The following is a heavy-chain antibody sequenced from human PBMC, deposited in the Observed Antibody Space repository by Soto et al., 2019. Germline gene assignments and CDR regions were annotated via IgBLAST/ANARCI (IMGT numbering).Heavy chain of an antibody. V-gene: IGHV6-1*01. CDR3: ARDSSGNYAQFDY. CDR1: GDNDASNRVA. CDR2: TYYRSNWYK. J-gene: IGHJ4*02. D-gene: IGHD3-22*01. Sequence: SQTLPRTCALPGDNDASNRVAWNWLRKSPSRGLEWLGRTYYRSNWYKDYAVSVKSRITVNPDTSKNQFSLQLNSVTPEDTAVYYCARDSSGNYAQFDYWGQGTLVTVSS.